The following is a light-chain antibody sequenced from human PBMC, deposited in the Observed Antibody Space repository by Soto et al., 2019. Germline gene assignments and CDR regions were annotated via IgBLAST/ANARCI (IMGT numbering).Light chain of an antibody. CDR1: QSVNSNY. J-gene: IGKJ1*01. CDR3: QQYDTSPRT. V-gene: IGKV3-20*01. Sequence: EIVLTQSPGTLSLSPGETASLSCRASQSVNSNYLAWYQQMPGQSPRVLIYGSSSRATGIPDRFSGSGSGTDFTLTSSRLEPEDFAVYYCQQYDTSPRTFGQGTKVEIK. CDR2: GSS.